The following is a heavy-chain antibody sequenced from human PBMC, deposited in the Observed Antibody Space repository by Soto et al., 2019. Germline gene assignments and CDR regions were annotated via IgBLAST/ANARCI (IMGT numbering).Heavy chain of an antibody. CDR1: GFTFSSYA. J-gene: IGHJ4*02. D-gene: IGHD3-9*01. CDR2: ISSTGGST. V-gene: IGHV3-64*01. CDR3: ARGDYDIVTGYHQRPCDY. Sequence: EVQLLESGGGLVPPGGSLSLSCAASGFTFSSYAMHWVRQAPGKGLEYVSAISSTGGSTYYANSVKGRFTISRDNSKNTLYIKMGSMRAEDMAVYYCARGDYDIVTGYHQRPCDYWGQGTLVNVSS.